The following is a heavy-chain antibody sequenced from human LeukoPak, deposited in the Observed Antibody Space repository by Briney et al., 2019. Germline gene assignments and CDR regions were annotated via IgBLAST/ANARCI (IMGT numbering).Heavy chain of an antibody. Sequence: SSETLSLTCTVSGGSISSSSYYWGWIRQPPGKGLEWIGSIYYSGSTYYNPSLKSRVTISVDTSKNQFSLKLSSVTAADTAVYYCASSLPRGADPFDYWGQGTLVTVSS. CDR2: IYYSGST. CDR1: GGSISSSSYY. CDR3: ASSLPRGADPFDY. V-gene: IGHV4-39*01. J-gene: IGHJ4*02. D-gene: IGHD1-26*01.